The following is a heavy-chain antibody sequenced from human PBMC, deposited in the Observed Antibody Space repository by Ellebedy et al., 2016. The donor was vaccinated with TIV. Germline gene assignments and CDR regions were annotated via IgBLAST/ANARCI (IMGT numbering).Heavy chain of an antibody. J-gene: IGHJ3*02. V-gene: IGHV3-30*04. D-gene: IGHD4-11*01. Sequence: GESLKISCAASGFTFSTYPMHWVRQAPGKGLEWVAVISDDGSNKYYTDSVKGRFTISRDNSKNTLYLQMNSLRAEDTAVYYCARETSSNWADAFDIWGQGTMVTVSS. CDR3: ARETSSNWADAFDI. CDR1: GFTFSTYP. CDR2: ISDDGSNK.